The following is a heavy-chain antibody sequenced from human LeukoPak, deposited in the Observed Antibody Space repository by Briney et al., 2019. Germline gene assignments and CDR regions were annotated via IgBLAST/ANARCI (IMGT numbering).Heavy chain of an antibody. CDR1: GFTFSSYA. J-gene: IGHJ4*02. CDR2: ISGSGGST. Sequence: GGSLRLSCAASGFTFSSYAMSWVRQAPGKGLEWVSAISGSGGSTYYADSVKGRFTISRDNSKNTLYLQMNSLRAEDTAVYYCAKVHDSSGYYPEYYFDYWGQGTLVTVSS. V-gene: IGHV3-23*01. D-gene: IGHD3-22*01. CDR3: AKVHDSSGYYPEYYFDY.